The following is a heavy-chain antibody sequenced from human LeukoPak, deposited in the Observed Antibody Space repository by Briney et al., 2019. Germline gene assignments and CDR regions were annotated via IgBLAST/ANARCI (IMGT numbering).Heavy chain of an antibody. CDR3: TTGGSIQLWSTYYMDV. D-gene: IGHD5-18*01. CDR1: GFTFSNAW. J-gene: IGHJ6*03. V-gene: IGHV3-15*01. Sequence: GGSLRLXCAASGFTFSNAWMSWVRQAPGKGLEGVGRIKSKTDGVTTDYAAPVKGRFTISRDDSKNTLYLQMNSLKTEDTAVYYCTTGGSIQLWSTYYMDVWGKGTTVTVSS. CDR2: IKSKTDGVTT.